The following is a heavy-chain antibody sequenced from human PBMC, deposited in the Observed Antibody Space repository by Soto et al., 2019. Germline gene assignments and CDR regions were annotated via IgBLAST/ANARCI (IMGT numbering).Heavy chain of an antibody. CDR1: GCTFSNYA. J-gene: IGHJ5*02. D-gene: IGHD5-12*01. V-gene: IGHV1-69*15. Sequence: QVHLVQSGAEVKKPGSSVNVSCKASGCTFSNYAITWVRQAPGQGLEWVGRIIPIFGTTNVAQKFQGRVTITADESTTTAYMELSGLRSDDTVVYYCAKDGGADGYFGNWLDPWGQGTLVTVSS. CDR2: IIPIFGTT. CDR3: AKDGGADGYFGNWLDP.